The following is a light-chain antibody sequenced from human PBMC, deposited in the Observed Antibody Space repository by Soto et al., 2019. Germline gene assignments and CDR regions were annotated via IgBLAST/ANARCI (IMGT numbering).Light chain of an antibody. Sequence: QSVLTQPPSASGSPGQSVTITCSGTSSDVGEENYVSWYQQHPGKVPKLILYEVSKRPSGVPDRFSGSRSGNTASLTVSGLQAEDEADYYCGTWDSSLSAWVFGGGTKLTVL. J-gene: IGLJ3*02. V-gene: IGLV2-8*01. CDR2: EVS. CDR3: GTWDSSLSAWV. CDR1: SSDVGEENY.